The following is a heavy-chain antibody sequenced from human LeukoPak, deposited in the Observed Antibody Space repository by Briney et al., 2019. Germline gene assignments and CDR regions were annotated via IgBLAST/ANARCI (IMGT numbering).Heavy chain of an antibody. J-gene: IGHJ4*02. D-gene: IGHD2/OR15-2a*01. CDR1: GFTFTGHY. CDR2: IGPHSTFT. Sequence: ASVKVSCKSSGFTFTGHYIHWVRQGPGQGLDWMGYIGPHSTFTSSPQEFQGRVTMTRDASMTTAYMELTRLTSDDTAVYYCVREGEGPLSKDFDYWGQGTLVTVSS. V-gene: IGHV1-2*02. CDR3: VREGEGPLSKDFDY.